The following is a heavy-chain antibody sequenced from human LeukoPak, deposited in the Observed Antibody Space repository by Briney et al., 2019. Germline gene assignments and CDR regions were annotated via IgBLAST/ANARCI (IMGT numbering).Heavy chain of an antibody. CDR3: ARDRAVPGRGYYFDC. CDR1: GFTVSTNY. V-gene: IGHV3-53*01. Sequence: TGGSLRLSCAASGFTVSTNYMTWVRQAPGKGLEWVSTIYIGGSTYYADSVKGRFTISRDNSKNTLYLQMNSLRAEDTAVYYCARDRAVPGRGYYFDCWGQGTPVTVSS. D-gene: IGHD6-19*01. CDR2: IYIGGST. J-gene: IGHJ4*02.